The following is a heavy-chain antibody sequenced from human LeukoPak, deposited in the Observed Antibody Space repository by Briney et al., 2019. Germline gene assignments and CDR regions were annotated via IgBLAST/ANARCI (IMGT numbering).Heavy chain of an antibody. CDR1: GGSIGNYY. Sequence: SETLSLTCTVSGGSIGNYYWSWLRQPRGKGLEWIGYVTNSGNTNYNPSLKSRVTISVDTSKNQFSLKLSSVIPADTAVYHCARELAAAGFDYWGQGTLVTVSS. V-gene: IGHV4-59*01. J-gene: IGHJ4*02. CDR3: ARELAAAGFDY. CDR2: VTNSGNT. D-gene: IGHD6-13*01.